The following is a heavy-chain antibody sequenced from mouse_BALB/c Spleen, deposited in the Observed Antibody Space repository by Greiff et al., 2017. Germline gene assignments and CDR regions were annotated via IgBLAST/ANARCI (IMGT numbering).Heavy chain of an antibody. V-gene: IGHV10-1*02. CDR1: GFTFNTYA. J-gene: IGHJ1*01. CDR2: IRSKSNNYAT. CDR3: VRQDYYGYYWYFDV. D-gene: IGHD1-2*01. Sequence: EVKLEESGGGLVQPKGSLKLSCAASGFTFNTYAMNWVRQAPGKGLEWVARIRSKSNNYATYYADSVKDRFTISRDDSQSMLYLQMNNLKTEDTAMYYCVRQDYYGYYWYFDVWGAGTTVTVSS.